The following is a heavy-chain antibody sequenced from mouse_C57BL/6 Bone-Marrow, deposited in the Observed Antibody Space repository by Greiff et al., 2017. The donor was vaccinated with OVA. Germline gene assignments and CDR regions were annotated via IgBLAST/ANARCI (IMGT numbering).Heavy chain of an antibody. CDR2: ISSGGSYT. CDR1: GFTFSSYG. Sequence: EVHLVESGGDLVKPGGSLKLSCAASGFTFSSYGMSWVRQTPDKRLEWVATISSGGSYTYYPDSVKGRFTFSRDNAKNTLYLQMSSLKSEDTAMYYCARRRIDYGKRDAMDYWGQGTAVTVSS. V-gene: IGHV5-6*01. J-gene: IGHJ4*01. D-gene: IGHD2-1*01. CDR3: ARRRIDYGKRDAMDY.